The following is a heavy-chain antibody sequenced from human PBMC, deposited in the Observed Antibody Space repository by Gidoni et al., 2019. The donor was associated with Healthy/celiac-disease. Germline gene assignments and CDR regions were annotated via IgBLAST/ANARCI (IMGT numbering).Heavy chain of an antibody. CDR2: IYYSGST. D-gene: IGHD3-22*01. V-gene: IGHV4-30-4*01. CDR1: GGSISSGDYY. CDR3: ARGTMIVVVSSVWFDP. J-gene: IGHJ5*02. Sequence: QVQLQESGPGLVKPSQTLSLTCTVSGGSISSGDYYWSWIRQPPGKGLEWIGYIYYSGSTYYNPSLKSRVTISVDTSKNQFSLKLSSVTAADTAVYYCARGTMIVVVSSVWFDPWGQGTLVTVSS.